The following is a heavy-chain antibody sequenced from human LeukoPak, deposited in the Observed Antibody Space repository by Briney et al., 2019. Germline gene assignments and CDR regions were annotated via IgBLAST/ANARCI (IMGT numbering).Heavy chain of an antibody. Sequence: ASVKVSCKASGYTFTTYGISWVRQAPGQGLEWMGWISAYNGKTNYAQKLQGRVTMTTDTPTSAAYMDLSRLISDDTAVYYCARDREGLAYFDFWGQGTLVTVSS. CDR2: ISAYNGKT. J-gene: IGHJ4*02. D-gene: IGHD3/OR15-3a*01. CDR1: GYTFTTYG. CDR3: ARDREGLAYFDF. V-gene: IGHV1-18*01.